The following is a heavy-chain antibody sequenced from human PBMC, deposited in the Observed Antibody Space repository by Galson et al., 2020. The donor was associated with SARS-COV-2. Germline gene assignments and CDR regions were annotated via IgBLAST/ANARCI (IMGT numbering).Heavy chain of an antibody. CDR2: IYYSGST. V-gene: IGHV4-39*07. D-gene: IGHD3-10*01. CDR3: AREAGYYGSGSYYMTYFDY. CDR1: GGSISSSSYY. J-gene: IGHJ4*02. Sequence: ASETLSLTCTVSGGSISSSSYYWGWIRQPPGKGLEWIGSIYYSGSTYYNPSLKSRVTISVDTSKNQFSLKLSSVTAADTAVYYCAREAGYYGSGSYYMTYFDYWGQGTLVTVSS.